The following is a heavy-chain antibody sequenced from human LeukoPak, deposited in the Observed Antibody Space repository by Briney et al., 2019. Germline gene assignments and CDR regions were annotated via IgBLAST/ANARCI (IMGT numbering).Heavy chain of an antibody. CDR2: ISSSGSTI. J-gene: IGHJ4*02. CDR3: ARGAKYYYDSSGYYPY. Sequence: GGSLRLSCAASGFAFSDYYMSWIRQAPGKGLEWVSYISSSGSTIYYADSVKGRFTISRDNAKNSLYLQMNSLRAEDTAVYYCARGAKYYYDSSGYYPYWGQGTLVTVSS. V-gene: IGHV3-11*01. D-gene: IGHD3-22*01. CDR1: GFAFSDYY.